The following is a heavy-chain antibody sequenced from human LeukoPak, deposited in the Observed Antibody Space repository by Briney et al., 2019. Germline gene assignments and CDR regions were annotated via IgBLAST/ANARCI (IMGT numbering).Heavy chain of an antibody. Sequence: GGSLRLSCAASGFTFSNYAMSWVRQAPGKGLEWVSAISGSGGSTYYADSVKGRFTISRDNSKNTLYLQMNSLRAEDTAVYYCAKEEGYSSGWYVNDYWGQGTLVTVSS. D-gene: IGHD6-19*01. CDR2: ISGSGGST. V-gene: IGHV3-23*01. CDR1: GFTFSNYA. CDR3: AKEEGYSSGWYVNDY. J-gene: IGHJ4*02.